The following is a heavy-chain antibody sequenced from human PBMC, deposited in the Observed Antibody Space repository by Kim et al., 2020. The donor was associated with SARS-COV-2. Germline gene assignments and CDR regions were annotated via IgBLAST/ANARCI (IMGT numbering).Heavy chain of an antibody. D-gene: IGHD2-15*01. V-gene: IGHV3-48*02. Sequence: GGSLRLSCAASGFTFSSYSMNWVRQAPGKGLEWVSYISSSSTIYYADSVKGRCTISRDNAKNSLYLPMNSLRDEDTAVYYCARGGGDYWGQGTLVTVSS. J-gene: IGHJ4*02. CDR1: GFTFSSYS. CDR3: ARGGGDY. CDR2: ISSSSTI.